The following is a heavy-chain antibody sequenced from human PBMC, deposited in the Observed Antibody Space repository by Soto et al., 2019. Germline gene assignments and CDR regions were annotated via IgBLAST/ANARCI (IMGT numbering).Heavy chain of an antibody. CDR3: ARGTMLRGPGYYYAMDV. V-gene: IGHV4-31*03. CDR1: GDSISRNGFF. J-gene: IGHJ6*02. CDR2: IYNSGSS. D-gene: IGHD3-10*01. Sequence: QVQLQESGPGLVKPSQTQSLTCTVSGDSISRNGFFWTWIHQHPGKGLEWIGYIYNSGSSYYNPSLKSRVIISVDTSKNHFSLNLTAVTAADTAVYYCARGTMLRGPGYYYAMDVWGQGTTVTVSS.